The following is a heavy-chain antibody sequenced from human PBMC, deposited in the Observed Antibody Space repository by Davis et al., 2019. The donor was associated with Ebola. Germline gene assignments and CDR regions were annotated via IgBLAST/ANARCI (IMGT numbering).Heavy chain of an antibody. D-gene: IGHD1-14*01. Sequence: PAGSLRLSCKGSGYSFTSYWIGWVRQMHGNGLEWMGIIFPGDSDTIYGPSFQGQITISADKSISTAYLHWTSLETSDTAIYYCARLRRAVTTIDYWGQGTLLTVSS. CDR3: ARLRRAVTTIDY. CDR2: IFPGDSDT. J-gene: IGHJ4*02. CDR1: GYSFTSYW. V-gene: IGHV5-51*01.